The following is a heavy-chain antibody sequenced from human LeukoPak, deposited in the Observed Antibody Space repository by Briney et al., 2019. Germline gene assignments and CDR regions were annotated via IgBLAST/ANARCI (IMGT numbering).Heavy chain of an antibody. D-gene: IGHD7-27*01. V-gene: IGHV3-23*01. CDR3: AKDLFSRGKWGGWGAFDY. J-gene: IGHJ4*02. CDR2: ISVSGGST. Sequence: GGSLRLSCAASGFTFSSYAMSWVRQAPGKGLEWGAAISVSGGSTYYADCVKGRFTISRDNSKNTLYLQMNSLRAEDTAVYYCAKDLFSRGKWGGWGAFDYWGQGTLVTVSS. CDR1: GFTFSSYA.